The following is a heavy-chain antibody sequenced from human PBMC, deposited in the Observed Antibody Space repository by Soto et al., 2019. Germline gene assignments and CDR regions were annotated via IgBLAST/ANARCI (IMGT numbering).Heavy chain of an antibody. V-gene: IGHV3-53*01. CDR2: IYSGGST. J-gene: IGHJ4*02. Sequence: EVQLVESGGGLIQPGGSLRLSCAASGFTVSSNYMSWVRQAPGKGLEWVSVIYSGGSTXXXDSVKGRFTISRDNSKNTXXLXMNSLRAEDTAVYYCARWGGGFDYWGQGTLVTVSS. CDR3: ARWGGGFDY. CDR1: GFTVSSNY. D-gene: IGHD3-16*01.